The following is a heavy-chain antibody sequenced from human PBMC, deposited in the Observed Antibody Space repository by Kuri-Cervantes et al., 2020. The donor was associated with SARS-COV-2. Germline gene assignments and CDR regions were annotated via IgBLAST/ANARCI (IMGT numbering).Heavy chain of an antibody. D-gene: IGHD1-1*01. CDR1: GFTFSSYS. J-gene: IGHJ4*02. V-gene: IGHV3-21*01. Sequence: GGSLRLSCAASGFTFSSYSLNWVRQAPEKGLEWVSYISSSSSYKYYADSVKGRFTISRDKTKNSLFLQMNSLRAEDTAVYYCARPAETGTRFDYWGQGTLVTVSS. CDR3: ARPAETGTRFDY. CDR2: ISSSSSYK.